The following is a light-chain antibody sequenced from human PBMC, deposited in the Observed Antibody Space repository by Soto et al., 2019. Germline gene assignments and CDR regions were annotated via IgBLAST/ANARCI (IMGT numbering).Light chain of an antibody. J-gene: IGLJ2*01. CDR2: QDS. CDR1: TLGDKY. V-gene: IGLV3-1*01. CDR3: QAWASSTVV. Sequence: SYELTQPPSVSVSPGQTASITCSGDTLGDKYACWYQQKPGQSPVLVIYQDSKRPSGIPERFSGSNSGNTATLTISGTQARDEADYYCQAWASSTVVFGGGTKVTVL.